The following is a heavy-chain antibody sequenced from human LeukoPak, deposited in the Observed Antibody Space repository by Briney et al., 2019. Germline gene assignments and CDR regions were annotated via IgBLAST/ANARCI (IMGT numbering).Heavy chain of an antibody. CDR1: GFTFDDYA. V-gene: IGHV3-9*01. CDR3: ARDQRWLQLRYFDY. CDR2: ISWNSGSI. J-gene: IGHJ4*02. Sequence: GRSLRLSCAASGFTFDDYAMHWVRQAPGKGLEWVSGISWNSGSIGYADSVKGRFTISRDNAKNSLYLQMNGLRAEDTAVYYCARDQRWLQLRYFDYWGQGTLVTVSS. D-gene: IGHD5-24*01.